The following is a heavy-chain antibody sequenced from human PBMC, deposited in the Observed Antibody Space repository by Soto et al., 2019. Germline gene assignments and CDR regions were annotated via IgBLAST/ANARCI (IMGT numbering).Heavy chain of an antibody. J-gene: IGHJ4*02. CDR3: ATMGVRDYYFDY. D-gene: IGHD3-10*01. CDR2: IYWDDDK. Sequence: QITLKESGPTLVKPTQTLTLTCTFSGFSLSTSGVGVGWIRQPPGKALEWLALIYWDDDKRYSPSLKSRLTLTKDTSKNQVVLTMTNMDPVDTATYYCATMGVRDYYFDYWGQGTLVTVSS. CDR1: GFSLSTSGVG. V-gene: IGHV2-5*02.